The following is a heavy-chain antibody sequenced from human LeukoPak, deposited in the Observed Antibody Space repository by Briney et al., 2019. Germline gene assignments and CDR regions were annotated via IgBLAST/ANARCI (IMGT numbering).Heavy chain of an antibody. V-gene: IGHV1-69*04. CDR1: RYTFTSYY. J-gene: IGHJ3*02. D-gene: IGHD1-26*01. Sequence: SVKVSCKASRYTFTSYYMHWVRQAPGQGLEWMGRIIPILGIANYAQKFQGRVTITADKSTSTAYMELSSLRSEDTAVYYCARAGIVGATSQGAFDIWGQGTMVTVSS. CDR2: IIPILGIA. CDR3: ARAGIVGATSQGAFDI.